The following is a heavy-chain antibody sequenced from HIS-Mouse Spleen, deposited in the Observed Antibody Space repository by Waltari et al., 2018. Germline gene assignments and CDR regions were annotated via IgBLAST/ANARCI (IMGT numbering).Heavy chain of an antibody. CDR1: GGSLSSSSYH. D-gene: IGHD7-27*01. CDR2: IYYSGST. Sequence: QLQLQESGPGLVKPSETLSLTCTGAGGSLSSSSYHWGWTRQPPGKGLEWIGSIYYSGSTYYNPSLKSRVTISVDTSKNQFSLKLSSVTAADTAVYYCASRDWGYWYFDLWGRGTLVTVSS. V-gene: IGHV4-39*01. CDR3: ASRDWGYWYFDL. J-gene: IGHJ2*01.